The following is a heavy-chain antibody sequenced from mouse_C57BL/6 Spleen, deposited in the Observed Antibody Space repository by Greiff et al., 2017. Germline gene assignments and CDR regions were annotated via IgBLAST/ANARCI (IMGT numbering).Heavy chain of an antibody. CDR2: ISGGGGNT. CDR3: ARHDDGYYYYAMDY. D-gene: IGHD2-3*01. J-gene: IGHJ4*01. V-gene: IGHV5-9*01. CDR1: GFTFSSYT. Sequence: EVQGVESGGGLVKPGGSLKLSCAASGFTFSSYTMSWVRQTPEKRLEWVATISGGGGNTYYPDSVKGRFTISRDNAKNTLYLQMSSLRSEDTALYYCARHDDGYYYYAMDYWGQGTSVTVSS.